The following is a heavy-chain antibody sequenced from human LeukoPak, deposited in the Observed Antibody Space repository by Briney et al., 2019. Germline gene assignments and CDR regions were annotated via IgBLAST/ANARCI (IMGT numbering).Heavy chain of an antibody. V-gene: IGHV1-18*04. CDR1: GYTFTGYY. Sequence: GASVKVFCKASGYTFTGYYMHWVRQAPGQGLEWVGWISTYNGYTNYAQKFQGRVNMTRDTSTTTVSMELRSLTSDDTAMYYCARVRNFRFFDHWSQGTLITVSS. CDR2: ISTYNGYT. D-gene: IGHD2/OR15-2a*01. CDR3: ARVRNFRFFDH. J-gene: IGHJ4*02.